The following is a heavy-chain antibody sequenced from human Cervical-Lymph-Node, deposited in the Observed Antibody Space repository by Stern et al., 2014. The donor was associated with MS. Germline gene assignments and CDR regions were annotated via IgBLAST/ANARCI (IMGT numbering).Heavy chain of an antibody. CDR1: GFSLSTHGVG. V-gene: IGHV2-5*02. Sequence: QVTLRESGPTLVRPTQTLTLTCTFSGFSLSTHGVGVGWIRQPPGKALEWLALIYWDDDKRYSPSLKSRLTITKDTSKKQVVLTVTNLDPVDTATYYCVRAQVGLDPWGQGILVTVSS. CDR2: IYWDDDK. J-gene: IGHJ5*02. CDR3: VRAQVGLDP.